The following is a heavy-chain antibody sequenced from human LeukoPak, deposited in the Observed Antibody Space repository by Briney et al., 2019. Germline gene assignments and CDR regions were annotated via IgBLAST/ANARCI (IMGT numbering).Heavy chain of an antibody. D-gene: IGHD2-2*01. V-gene: IGHV3-7*01. Sequence: GGSLRLSCAASGFTFSSYWMSWVRQAPGKGLEWVANIKQDGSEKYYVDSVKGRFTISRDNAKNSLYLQMNSLRAEDTAVYYCARKIVVVPAAGPEIDSWGQGTLVTVSS. CDR1: GFTFSSYW. CDR3: ARKIVVVPAAGPEIDS. CDR2: IKQDGSEK. J-gene: IGHJ4*02.